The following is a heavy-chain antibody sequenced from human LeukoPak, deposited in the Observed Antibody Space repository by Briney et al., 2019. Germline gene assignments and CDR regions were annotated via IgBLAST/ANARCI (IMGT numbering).Heavy chain of an antibody. Sequence: GGSLRLSCAVSGLTFSSSWMDWVRQAPGKGREWGASINPDGNKKYSADSVKGRFTISRDNAENSLYLQMNSLRVEDTAFYYCARDLAYSRLDYWGQGMLVTVSS. CDR2: INPDGNKK. CDR1: GLTFSSSW. V-gene: IGHV3-7*01. J-gene: IGHJ4*02. D-gene: IGHD5-18*01. CDR3: ARDLAYSRLDY.